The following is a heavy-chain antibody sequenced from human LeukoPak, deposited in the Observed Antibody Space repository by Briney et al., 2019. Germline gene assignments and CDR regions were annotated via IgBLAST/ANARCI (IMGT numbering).Heavy chain of an antibody. D-gene: IGHD6-19*01. CDR3: ATDLSGGGFDY. CDR1: GYTFTSYA. J-gene: IGHJ4*02. Sequence: GASVKVSCKASGYTFTSYAMHWVRQAPGQRLEWMGWMNAGNGNTKYSQKFQGRVPITRDTSASTAYMELSSLRSEDTAVYYCATDLSGGGFDYWRQGTLVTVSS. CDR2: MNAGNGNT. V-gene: IGHV1-3*01.